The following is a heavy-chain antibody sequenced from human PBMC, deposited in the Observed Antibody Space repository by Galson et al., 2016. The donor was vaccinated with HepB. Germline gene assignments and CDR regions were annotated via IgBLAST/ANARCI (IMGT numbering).Heavy chain of an antibody. Sequence: SVKVSCKASGITVSTYGLSWVRQAPGLRPEWMGGIVPIFGVTEHAQNFQGRLTITADRSTNTAYMELTNLRSEDTAISYCVRWDAGYCNRVNCFGANYYYNGMDVWGQGTTVTVSS. J-gene: IGHJ6*02. CDR3: VRWDAGYCNRVNCFGANYYYNGMDV. D-gene: IGHD2-15*01. CDR1: GITVSTYG. CDR2: IVPIFGVT. V-gene: IGHV1-69*10.